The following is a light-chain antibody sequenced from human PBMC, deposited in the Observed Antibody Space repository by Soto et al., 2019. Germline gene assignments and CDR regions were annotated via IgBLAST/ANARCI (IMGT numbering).Light chain of an antibody. J-gene: IGKJ1*01. CDR2: GAS. CDR3: QQYGSSPGT. Sequence: DIQMTQSPSAMSASVGDRVTITCRASQGINNYLVWFQQKPGRVPKRLISGASRLQPGVPSRFSGSGFGTEFTLTISSLQPEDFAVYYCQQYGSSPGTFGQGTKV. CDR1: QGINNY. V-gene: IGKV1-17*03.